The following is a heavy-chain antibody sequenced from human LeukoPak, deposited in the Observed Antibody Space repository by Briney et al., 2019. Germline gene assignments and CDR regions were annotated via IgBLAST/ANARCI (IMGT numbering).Heavy chain of an antibody. J-gene: IGHJ4*02. CDR2: IIPILGIA. Sequence: SVKVSCKASGGTFSSYAISWVRQAPGQGLEWMGRIIPILGIANYAQKFQGRVTITADKSTSTAYMELSSLRSEDTAVYYCARTVYSGSYRYYFDYWGQGTLVTVSS. CDR1: GGTFSSYA. CDR3: ARTVYSGSYRYYFDY. V-gene: IGHV1-69*04. D-gene: IGHD1-26*01.